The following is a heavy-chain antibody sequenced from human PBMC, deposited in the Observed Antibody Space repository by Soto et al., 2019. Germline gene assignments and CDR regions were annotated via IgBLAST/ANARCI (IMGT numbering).Heavy chain of an antibody. Sequence: GESQRLPCAASGFSFGRYGMTWVRQAPGQGLEWVASVSDGRVLTFYADSVKGRFTISRDNSNNTVSLLMNDLIADDTAVYYCAKLCSRIVPDHWFQGTQVTVS. CDR1: GFSFGRYG. V-gene: IGHV3-23*01. CDR3: AKLCSRIVPDH. J-gene: IGHJ5*02. D-gene: IGHD2-15*01. CDR2: VSDGRVLT.